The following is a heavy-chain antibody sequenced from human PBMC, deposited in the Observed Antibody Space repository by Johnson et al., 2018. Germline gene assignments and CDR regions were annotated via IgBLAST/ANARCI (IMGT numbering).Heavy chain of an antibody. CDR2: TRNKANSYTT. J-gene: IGHJ6*03. D-gene: IGHD1-26*01. V-gene: IGHV3-72*01. CDR1: GFTISDHY. CDR3: SRVMGLRMDV. Sequence: VQLQESGGDLVQPGGSLTLSCVVSGFTISDHYIDWVRQAPGKGLEWLGRTRNKANSYTTEYAASVKGKFSISRDESKNSVYLQMNSLKNEDTSVYYCSRVMGLRMDVWGKGTTVAVAS.